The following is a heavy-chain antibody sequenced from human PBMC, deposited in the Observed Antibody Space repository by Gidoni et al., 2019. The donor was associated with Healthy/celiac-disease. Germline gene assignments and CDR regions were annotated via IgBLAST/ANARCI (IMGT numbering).Heavy chain of an antibody. V-gene: IGHV3-9*01. CDR2: ISWNSGSI. CDR3: AKSSITMVRGVFYGMDV. CDR1: GFTFDDYA. J-gene: IGHJ6*02. Sequence: EVQLVESGGGLVQPGRSLSLSCAASGFTFDDYAMHWVRQAPGKGLEWVSGISWNSGSIGYADSVKGRFTISRDNAKNSLYLQMNSLRAEDTALYYCAKSSITMVRGVFYGMDVWGQGTTVTVSS. D-gene: IGHD3-10*01.